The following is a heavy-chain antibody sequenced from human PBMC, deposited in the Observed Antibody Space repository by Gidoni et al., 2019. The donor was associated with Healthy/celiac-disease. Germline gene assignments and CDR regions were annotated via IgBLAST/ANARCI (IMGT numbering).Heavy chain of an antibody. CDR1: GFSLSSARMG. Sequence: QVTVKESGPVLVKPTETLKLTGTVAGFSLSSARMGVSWIRQPPGKALEWLAHIVPNDEKSYSTSLKSRLTISKDTSKSPVVLTMTNMDPLDTATYFCARLHRGWLRVFSAFDIWGHGTMVTVSS. CDR2: IVPNDEK. CDR3: ARLHRGWLRVFSAFDI. D-gene: IGHD5-12*01. J-gene: IGHJ3*02. V-gene: IGHV2-26*01.